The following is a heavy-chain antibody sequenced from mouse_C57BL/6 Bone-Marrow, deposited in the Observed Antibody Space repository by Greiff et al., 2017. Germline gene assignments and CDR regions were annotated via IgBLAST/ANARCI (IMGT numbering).Heavy chain of an antibody. CDR2: IYPRSGNT. CDR1: GYTFTSYG. Sequence: QVQLQQSGAELARPGASVKLSCKASGYTFTSYGISWVKQRTGQGLEWIGEIYPRSGNTYYNEKFKGKATLTADKSSSTAYMELRSLTSEDSAVDFCARGGRRRGNAMDYWGQGTSVTVSS. CDR3: ARGGRRRGNAMDY. D-gene: IGHD1-1*02. J-gene: IGHJ4*01. V-gene: IGHV1-81*01.